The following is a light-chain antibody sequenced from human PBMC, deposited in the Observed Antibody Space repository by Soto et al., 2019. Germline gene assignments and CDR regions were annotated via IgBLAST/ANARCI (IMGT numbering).Light chain of an antibody. V-gene: IGLV2-11*01. CDR1: SSDVGGYNY. Sequence: SALTQPRSVSGSPGQSVTISCTGTSSDVGGYNYVSWYQQHPGKAPKLMIYDVSKRPSGVPDRFSGSKSGNTASLTISGLQAEDEADYYCCSYAGSYYVFGTGPKLTVL. CDR2: DVS. CDR3: CSYAGSYYV. J-gene: IGLJ1*01.